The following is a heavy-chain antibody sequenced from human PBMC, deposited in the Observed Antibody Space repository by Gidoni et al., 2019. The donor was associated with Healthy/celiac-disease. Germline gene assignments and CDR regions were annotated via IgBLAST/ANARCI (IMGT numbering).Heavy chain of an antibody. D-gene: IGHD1-26*01. J-gene: IGHJ3*02. Sequence: EVQLVESGGGLVKPGGSLRLSCAASVFTFSSYRMNWVRQATGKGLEWVSSISSSSSYIYYADSVKGRFTISRDNAKNSLYLQMNSLRAEDTAVYYCARDRPSFIVGAPGGGAFDIWGQGTMVTVSS. V-gene: IGHV3-21*01. CDR2: ISSSSSYI. CDR3: ARDRPSFIVGAPGGGAFDI. CDR1: VFTFSSYR.